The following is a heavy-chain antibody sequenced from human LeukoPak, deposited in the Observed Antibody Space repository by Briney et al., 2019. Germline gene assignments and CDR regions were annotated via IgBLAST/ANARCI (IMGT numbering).Heavy chain of an antibody. Sequence: PGGSLRLSCAASGFTFSTYSMSWVRQAPGKGLEWVSYISTGSAVIYYADSVKGRFTISRDDARNSVSLQKNSLRADDTAVYYCARDVGYCSGGSCYRWFASWGQGTLVTVSS. CDR2: ISTGSAVI. CDR3: ARDVGYCSGGSCYRWFAS. D-gene: IGHD2-15*01. J-gene: IGHJ5*01. V-gene: IGHV3-48*01. CDR1: GFTFSTYS.